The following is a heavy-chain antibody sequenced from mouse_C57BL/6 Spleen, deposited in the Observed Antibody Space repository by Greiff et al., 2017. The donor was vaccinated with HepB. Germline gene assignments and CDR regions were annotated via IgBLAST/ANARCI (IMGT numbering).Heavy chain of an antibody. CDR1: GYTFTSYW. D-gene: IGHD1-1*01. V-gene: IGHV1-69*01. CDR2: IDPFDSYT. Sequence: QVQLQQPGAELVMPGASVKLSCKASGYTFTSYWMHWVKQRPGQGLEWIGEIDPFDSYTNYNQKFKGKSTLTVDKSSSTAYMQLSSLTSEDSAVYYCARNYGPYWYFDVWGTGTTVTVSS. J-gene: IGHJ1*03. CDR3: ARNYGPYWYFDV.